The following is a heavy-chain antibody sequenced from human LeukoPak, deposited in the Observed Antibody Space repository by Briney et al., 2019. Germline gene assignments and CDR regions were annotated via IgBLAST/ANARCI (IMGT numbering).Heavy chain of an antibody. CDR2: MSYDGTNE. CDR1: GFIFSNYA. Sequence: PGGSLRLSCVASGFIFSNYAMYWVRQAPGKGLEWVAVMSYDGTNEYYADSVKGRFTIFRDSSETTLSLQMNSLRTEDTAVYYCARGPPTTVTTNYLNYWGQGTLVTVSS. J-gene: IGHJ4*02. CDR3: ARGPPTTVTTNYLNY. D-gene: IGHD4-11*01. V-gene: IGHV3-30-3*01.